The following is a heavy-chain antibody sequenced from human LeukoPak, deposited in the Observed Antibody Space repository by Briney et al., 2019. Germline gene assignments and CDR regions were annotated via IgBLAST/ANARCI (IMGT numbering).Heavy chain of an antibody. CDR1: GFTFSSYW. V-gene: IGHV3-74*01. CDR3: ARDQEQLGGGPLFDP. CDR2: INSDGRST. Sequence: GGSLRLSCVTSGFTFSSYWMHWVRQAPGKGPVWVSRINSDGRSTDYADSVKGRFTISRDNAQNTLYLQMSSLRGEDTAVYCCARDQEQLGGGPLFDPWGQGTLVTVSS. D-gene: IGHD6-13*01. J-gene: IGHJ5*02.